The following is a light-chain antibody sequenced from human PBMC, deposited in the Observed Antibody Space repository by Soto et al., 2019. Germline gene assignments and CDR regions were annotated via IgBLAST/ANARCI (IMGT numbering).Light chain of an antibody. Sequence: EIVLTQSPATLSLSPGERATLSCRASQSVSSYLDWYQQKPGQAPRLLIYDASNRATGIPARFSGSGSGTDFTLTISSLEPEDYAVYYCQQRSNWPPEITFGGGTKVDIK. V-gene: IGKV3-11*01. CDR2: DAS. CDR1: QSVSSY. CDR3: QQRSNWPPEIT. J-gene: IGKJ4*02.